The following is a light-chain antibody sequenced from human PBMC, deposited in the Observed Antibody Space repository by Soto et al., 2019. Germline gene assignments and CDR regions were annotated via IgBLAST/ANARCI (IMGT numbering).Light chain of an antibody. V-gene: IGLV2-14*01. J-gene: IGLJ2*01. Sequence: QSALTQPASVSGSPGQSITISCTGTSSDVGGFLYVSWFQQHPGKAPKLLIYAVSNRPSGISNRCSGYKSGNTASLTISGLQAEDEADYYCSSYSSSSTLVVFGGGTKLTVL. CDR3: SSYSSSSTLVV. CDR2: AVS. CDR1: SSDVGGFLY.